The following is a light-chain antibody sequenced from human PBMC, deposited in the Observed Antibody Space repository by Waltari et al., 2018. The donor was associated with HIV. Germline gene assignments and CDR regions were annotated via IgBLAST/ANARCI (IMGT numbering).Light chain of an antibody. J-gene: IGKJ4*01. V-gene: IGKV1-9*01. CDR1: QALTNY. Sequence: DIQLTQSPSFLSASVGTRVTMTCRDSQALTNYLAWYQQKPGEAPNLLIYATSTLQTGVPSRFSGSGSGTDFTLTISSLQPEDLATYYCQQLNSFPLTFGGGTKVEIK. CDR3: QQLNSFPLT. CDR2: ATS.